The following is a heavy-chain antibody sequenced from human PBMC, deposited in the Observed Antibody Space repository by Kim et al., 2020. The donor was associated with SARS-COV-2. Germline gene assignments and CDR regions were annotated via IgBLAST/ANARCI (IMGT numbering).Heavy chain of an antibody. Sequence: GESLKISCKGSGYSFTSYWIGWVRQMPGKGLEWMGIIYPGDSDTRYSPSFQGQVTISADKSISTAYLQWSSLKASDTAMYYCARHVTVTTLYYGMDVWGQGTTVTVSS. CDR2: IYPGDSDT. CDR1: GYSFTSYW. J-gene: IGHJ6*02. V-gene: IGHV5-51*01. CDR3: ARHVTVTTLYYGMDV. D-gene: IGHD4-4*01.